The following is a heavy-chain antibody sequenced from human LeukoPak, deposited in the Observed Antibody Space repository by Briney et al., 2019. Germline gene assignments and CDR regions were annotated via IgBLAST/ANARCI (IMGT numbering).Heavy chain of an antibody. D-gene: IGHD6-13*01. CDR3: AKLTPDLREQQLISTSWFDP. CDR1: GFTFSSYA. CDR2: ISGSGGST. Sequence: GGSLRLSCAASGFTFSSYAMSWVRQAPGKGLEWVSAISGSGGSTYYADSVKGRFTISRDNSKNTLYLQMNSLRAEDTAVYYCAKLTPDLREQQLISTSWFDPWGQGTLVTVSS. V-gene: IGHV3-23*01. J-gene: IGHJ5*02.